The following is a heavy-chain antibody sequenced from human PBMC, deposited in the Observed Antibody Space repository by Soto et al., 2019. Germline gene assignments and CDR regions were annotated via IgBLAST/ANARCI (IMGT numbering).Heavy chain of an antibody. CDR2: LNSNGGST. D-gene: IGHD6-13*01. CDR1: GFTFSTYA. V-gene: IGHV3-64D*06. CDR3: VKGGIQAAGRYWNYFDY. J-gene: IGHJ4*02. Sequence: GVSLRLSCSASGFTFSTYAMHWVRQAPGKGLEYVSALNSNGGSTYYADSVKGRFTISRDNSQNTMYLQVSSLRAEDTAVYYCVKGGIQAAGRYWNYFDYWGQGILVTVSS.